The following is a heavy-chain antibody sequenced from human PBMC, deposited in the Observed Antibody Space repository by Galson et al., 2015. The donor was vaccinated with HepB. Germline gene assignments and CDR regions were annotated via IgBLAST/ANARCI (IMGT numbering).Heavy chain of an antibody. Sequence: SLRLSCAASGFYFRDYGMHWVRQAPGKGLEWVAAAVISYDGKNECYADSVKGRFTISRDSFKNTLYLQMNTLRVEDTAVYYCAKRGPILQGVIGPTFEYWGQGTRVTVSS. CDR2: ISYDGKNE. CDR1: GFYFRDYG. CDR3: AKRGPILQGVIGPTFEY. J-gene: IGHJ4*02. D-gene: IGHD3-16*02. V-gene: IGHV3-30*18.